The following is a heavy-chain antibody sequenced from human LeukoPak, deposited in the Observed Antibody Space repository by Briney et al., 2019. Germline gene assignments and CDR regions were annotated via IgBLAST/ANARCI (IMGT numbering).Heavy chain of an antibody. J-gene: IGHJ4*02. D-gene: IGHD3-16*02. CDR3: ARADLSPTYDYVWGSYRYGYFDY. CDR2: ISLNSGGT. Sequence: GASVKVSCKASGYTFTGYYIHWVRQAPGQGLEWMGWISLNSGGTNYAQKLQGRVTLTRDTSSTTAYMELSSLRSDDTAVYYCARADLSPTYDYVWGSYRYGYFDYWGQGTLVTVSS. V-gene: IGHV1-2*02. CDR1: GYTFTGYY.